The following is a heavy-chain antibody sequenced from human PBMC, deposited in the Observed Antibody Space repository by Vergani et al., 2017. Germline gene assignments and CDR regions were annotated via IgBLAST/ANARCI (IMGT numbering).Heavy chain of an antibody. D-gene: IGHD4-17*01. CDR1: GYTFTDHF. V-gene: IGHV1-69-2*01. J-gene: IGHJ6*02. CDR3: ETPQTVTTGGMEV. CDR2: VDPEDGET. Sequence: EVQLVQSGAEVKKPGATMKISCKVSGYTFTDHFMHWVKQAPGKGLEWMGLVDPEDGETIYAEKFKGRVTIAADTSTDTAPLELNSLRSEDTAVYYCETPQTVTTGGMEVWGQGTTVIVSS.